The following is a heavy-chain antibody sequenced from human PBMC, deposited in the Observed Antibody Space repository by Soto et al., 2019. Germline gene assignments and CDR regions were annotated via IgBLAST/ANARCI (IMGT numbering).Heavy chain of an antibody. CDR1: RGSISSGGYY. CDR2: TYNSGSI. D-gene: IGHD3-10*01. V-gene: IGHV4-31*03. CDR3: ARGDRYGSGNYYDY. Sequence: QVQLQESGPGLVKPSQTLSLTCTVSRGSISSGGYYWSWFRHHPGKGLEWIGYTYNSGSIRYNPSLQSRVNISGDMSKNLFSLKLNSLTAADTAMYFCARGDRYGSGNYYDYWGQGTLVTVSS. J-gene: IGHJ4*02.